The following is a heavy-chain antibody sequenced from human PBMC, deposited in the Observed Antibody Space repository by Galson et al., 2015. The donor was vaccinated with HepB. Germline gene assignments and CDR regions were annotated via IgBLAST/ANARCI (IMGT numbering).Heavy chain of an antibody. CDR2: ISYDGSNK. CDR1: GSTFDNYG. CDR3: AKETGKWSGYYMTYYFGMDV. V-gene: IGHV3-30*18. Sequence: SLRLSCAASGSTFDNYGIHWVRQAPGKGLEWVAGISYDGSNKYYGDSVRGRFTISRDTSKNTVNLQMNSLRAEDTAVYFCAKETGKWSGYYMTYYFGMDVWGQGTTVTVSS. D-gene: IGHD3-3*01. J-gene: IGHJ6*02.